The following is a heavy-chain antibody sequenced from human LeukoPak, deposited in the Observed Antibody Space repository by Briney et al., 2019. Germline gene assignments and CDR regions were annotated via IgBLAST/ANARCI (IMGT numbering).Heavy chain of an antibody. D-gene: IGHD3-22*01. V-gene: IGHV6-1*01. CDR2: TYYRSKWYN. J-gene: IGHJ4*02. CDR1: GDSFSSNSVA. CDR3: ARGGINMIDFDY. Sequence: SQALSLTCALSGDSFSSNSVAWNWIRQSPSRGLEWLGRTYYRSKWYNDYALSVKSRITINPDTSKNQFSLQLNSVTPEDTAVYYCARGGINMIDFDYWGQGTLVTVSS.